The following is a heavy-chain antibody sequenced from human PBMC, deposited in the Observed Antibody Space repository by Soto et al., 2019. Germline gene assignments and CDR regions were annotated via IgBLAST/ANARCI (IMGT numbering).Heavy chain of an antibody. Sequence: GASVKVSCKASGYTFTSYGISWVRQAPGQGLEWMGWISAYNGNTNYAQKLQGRVTMTTDTSTSTAYMELRSLRSDDTAVYYCARAGFVVVVAAADAFDIWGQGTMVTVSS. CDR2: ISAYNGNT. V-gene: IGHV1-18*01. CDR3: ARAGFVVVVAAADAFDI. CDR1: GYTFTSYG. J-gene: IGHJ3*02. D-gene: IGHD2-15*01.